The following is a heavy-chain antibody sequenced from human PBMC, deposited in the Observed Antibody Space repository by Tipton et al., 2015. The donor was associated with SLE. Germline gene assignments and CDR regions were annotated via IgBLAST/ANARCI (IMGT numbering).Heavy chain of an antibody. CDR3: PIYYHDSTGLHWFDP. D-gene: IGHD3-22*01. V-gene: IGHV4-31*03. CDR2: TNYSGSP. CDR1: GGSISSGGYY. Sequence: LRLSCNVSGGSISSGGYYWSWNRQHPGKGLEWIGYTNYSGSPYYNPSLKSRVTITLGMSKNQFSLRLSSVTAADTAVYYCPIYYHDSTGLHWFDPWGQGTLVTVSS. J-gene: IGHJ5*02.